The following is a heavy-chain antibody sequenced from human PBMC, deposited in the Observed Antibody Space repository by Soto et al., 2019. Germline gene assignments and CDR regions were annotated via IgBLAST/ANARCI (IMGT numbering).Heavy chain of an antibody. CDR2: INPHSGVT. CDR1: GYTFTDHS. V-gene: IGHV1-2*02. D-gene: IGHD3-3*01. CDR3: ALEMSTITYFHY. Sequence: QVHLVQSGAEVKKPGASVIVSCKASGYTFTDHSLHWVRQAPGQGLEWMGWINPHSGVTVSAENFAGRVTMTRDTSINTAYMEMGWLRSDDTAMYYCALEMSTITYFHYWGQGTLLTVSS. J-gene: IGHJ4*02.